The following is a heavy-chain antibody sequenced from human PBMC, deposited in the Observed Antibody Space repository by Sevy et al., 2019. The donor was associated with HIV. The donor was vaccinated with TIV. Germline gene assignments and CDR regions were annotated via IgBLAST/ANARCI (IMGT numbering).Heavy chain of an antibody. Sequence: GGSLRLSCAASGFTVSSNYMTWVRQAPGKGLEGFSVIYSDGTTYHADSVKDRFTISRDNSKNTLFLEMNSLRAEDTAFYYCARGKSGYGYGLNSWGQGTLVTVSS. CDR2: IYSDGTT. CDR3: ARGKSGYGYGLNS. D-gene: IGHD5-18*01. CDR1: GFTVSSNY. V-gene: IGHV3-66*01. J-gene: IGHJ4*02.